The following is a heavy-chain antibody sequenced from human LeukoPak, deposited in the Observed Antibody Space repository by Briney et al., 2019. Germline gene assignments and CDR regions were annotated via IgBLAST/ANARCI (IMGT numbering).Heavy chain of an antibody. J-gene: IGHJ4*02. CDR2: IDYSGSI. V-gene: IGHV4-59*12. D-gene: IGHD3-16*02. CDR3: ARDSGLLRLGELSRTDY. Sequence: SETLSLTCTVSGGSIRSYYWSWIRQPPGKGLEWIGYIDYSGSINYNPSLKSRVTISVDTSKNQFSLKLSSVTAADTAVYYCARDSGLLRLGELSRTDYWGQGTLVTVSS. CDR1: GGSIRSYY.